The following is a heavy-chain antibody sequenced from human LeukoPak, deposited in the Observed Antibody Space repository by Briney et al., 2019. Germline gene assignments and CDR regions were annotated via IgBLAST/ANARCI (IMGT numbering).Heavy chain of an antibody. Sequence: GGSLRLSCAASGFTFSRYTMNWVRQAPGKGREWVSSISGSSALLHYADSLKGRFTISRHNAENSVYLQIYNLRAADTAIYYWVMGMAITGGGDFDHWGQGSLVTVSS. J-gene: IGHJ4*02. CDR1: GFTFSRYT. CDR2: ISGSSALL. CDR3: VMGMAITGGGDFDH. V-gene: IGHV3-21*01. D-gene: IGHD7-27*01.